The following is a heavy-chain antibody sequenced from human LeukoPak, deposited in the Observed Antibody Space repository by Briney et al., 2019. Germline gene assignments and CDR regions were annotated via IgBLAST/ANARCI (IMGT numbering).Heavy chain of an antibody. V-gene: IGHV3-23*01. Sequence: GGTLRLSCAASGFTFSSYGMSWVRQAPGKGLEWVSAISGSGGSTYYADSVKGRFTISRDNSKNTLYLQMNSLRAEDTAVYYCARSGYSSSWSHYYYYYMDVWGKGTTVTISS. J-gene: IGHJ6*03. CDR2: ISGSGGST. CDR1: GFTFSSYG. CDR3: ARSGYSSSWSHYYYYYMDV. D-gene: IGHD6-13*01.